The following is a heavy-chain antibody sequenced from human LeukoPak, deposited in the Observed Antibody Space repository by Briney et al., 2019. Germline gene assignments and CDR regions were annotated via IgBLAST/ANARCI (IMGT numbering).Heavy chain of an antibody. CDR1: GFTFRSYD. CDR3: ARGTGYYYDSSGPLGFDY. Sequence: GGGLRLSCAAPGFTFRSYDMHRGRPTKGKSLGWGSAICYAGDTYYPGSVKGRFTISRENAKNSLYLQMNSLRAGDTAVYYCARGTGYYYDSSGPLGFDYWGQGTLVTVSS. V-gene: IGHV3-13*01. D-gene: IGHD3-22*01. J-gene: IGHJ4*02. CDR2: ICYAGDT.